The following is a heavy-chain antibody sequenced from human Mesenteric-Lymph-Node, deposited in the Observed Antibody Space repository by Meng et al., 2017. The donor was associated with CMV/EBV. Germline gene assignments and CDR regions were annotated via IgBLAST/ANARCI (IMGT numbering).Heavy chain of an antibody. Sequence: ASVKVSCKVSGYTVTGLSMHWVRQAPGKGLEWMGGFDPEYGETIYAQKFQGRVTMTEDTSTDTANMELSSLRSEDTAVYYCATLRTWFGVLAIYYGMDVWGQGTTVTVSS. CDR2: FDPEYGET. CDR1: GYTVTGLS. V-gene: IGHV1-24*01. J-gene: IGHJ6*02. D-gene: IGHD3-16*01. CDR3: ATLRTWFGVLAIYYGMDV.